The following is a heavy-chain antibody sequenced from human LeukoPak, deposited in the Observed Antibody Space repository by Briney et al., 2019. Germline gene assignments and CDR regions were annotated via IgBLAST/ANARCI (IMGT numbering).Heavy chain of an antibody. CDR1: GFTFSSYA. Sequence: PGGSLRFSCAASGFTFSSYAMSWVRQAPGKGLEWVSAISGSGGSTYYADSVKGRFTISRDNSKNTLYLQMNSLRAEDTAVYYCTKCGYSYGFSQYYYFDYWGQGTLVTVSS. CDR3: TKCGYSYGFSQYYYFDY. D-gene: IGHD5-18*01. J-gene: IGHJ4*02. CDR2: ISGSGGST. V-gene: IGHV3-23*01.